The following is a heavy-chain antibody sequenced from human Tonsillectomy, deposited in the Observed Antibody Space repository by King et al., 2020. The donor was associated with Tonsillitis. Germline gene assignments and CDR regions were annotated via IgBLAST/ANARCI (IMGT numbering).Heavy chain of an antibody. Sequence: VQLVESGGEVKKPGASVKVSCKASGYTFTNYGFSWVRQAPGQGLEWMGWISTNNGNTNYAQKFKGRVTMTKDTSTTTAYMELRSLRSDDTAVYYCARVGGDYSSYSGMDVWGQGTTVTVSS. CDR2: ISTNNGNT. CDR3: ARVGGDYSSYSGMDV. D-gene: IGHD4-11*01. CDR1: GYTFTNYG. V-gene: IGHV1-18*04. J-gene: IGHJ6*02.